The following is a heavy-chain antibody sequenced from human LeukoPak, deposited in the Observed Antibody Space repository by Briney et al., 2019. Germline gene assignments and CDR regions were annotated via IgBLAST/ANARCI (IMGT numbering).Heavy chain of an antibody. D-gene: IGHD2-15*01. CDR3: TRGRYSDSGA. V-gene: IGHV1-2*02. CDR2: INPNSGGT. CDR1: GYTFTGYF. J-gene: IGHJ4*02. Sequence: ASVKVSCKASGYTFTGYFIHWVRQAPGQGLEWMGWINPNSGGTYYAQNFQGRVTMTRDTSISTAYMELSRLTSDDTAIYFCTRGRYSDSGAWGQGTRVTVSS.